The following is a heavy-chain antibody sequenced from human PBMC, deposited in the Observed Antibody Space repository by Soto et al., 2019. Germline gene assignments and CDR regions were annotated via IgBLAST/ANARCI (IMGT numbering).Heavy chain of an antibody. Sequence: SETLSLTCTVSGGSISSSSYYWGWIRQPPGKGLEWIGSIYYSGSTYYNPSLKSRVTISVDTSKNQFSLKLSSVTAADTAVYYCARLSTYSQAIGRVDYWGQGPLVTVSS. V-gene: IGHV4-39*01. D-gene: IGHD4-4*01. J-gene: IGHJ4*02. CDR1: GGSISSSSYY. CDR2: IYYSGST. CDR3: ARLSTYSQAIGRVDY.